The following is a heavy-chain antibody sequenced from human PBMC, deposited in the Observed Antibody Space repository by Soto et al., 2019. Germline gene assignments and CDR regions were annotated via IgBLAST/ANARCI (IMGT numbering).Heavy chain of an antibody. J-gene: IGHJ4*02. CDR2: INPSTGST. Sequence: QVQLVQSGAEVKKPGASVKISCKASGYTFVSYYMHWVRQAPGQGLEWMGIINPSTGSTDYAQKFQGRVTMTRDTSTSTVYMELSSLRSEDTAVYYCATTKYPPKTHFGHWGQGTLVTVSS. CDR3: ATTKYPPKTHFGH. CDR1: GYTFVSYY. V-gene: IGHV1-46*01.